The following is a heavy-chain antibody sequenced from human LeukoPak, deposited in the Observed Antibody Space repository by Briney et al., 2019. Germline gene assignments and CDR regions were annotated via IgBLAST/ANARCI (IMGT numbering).Heavy chain of an antibody. CDR1: GGTFSSYA. V-gene: IGHV1-69*13. CDR2: IIPIFGTA. J-gene: IGHJ4*02. D-gene: IGHD3-22*01. Sequence: SVKVSCKASGGTFSSYAISWVRQAPGQGLEWMGGIIPIFGTANYAQKFQGRVTITADESTSTAYMELSSLRSEDTAVYYCATDSNDSSGYQNRGDFDYWGQGTLVTVSS. CDR3: ATDSNDSSGYQNRGDFDY.